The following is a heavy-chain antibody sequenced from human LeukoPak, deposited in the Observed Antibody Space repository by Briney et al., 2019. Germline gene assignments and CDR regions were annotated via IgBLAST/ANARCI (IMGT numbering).Heavy chain of an antibody. V-gene: IGHV1-3*01. J-gene: IGHJ2*01. CDR2: INAGNGNT. CDR3: ARDQGYWYFDL. CDR1: GYTFTSYA. Sequence: ASVKVSCKASGYTFTSYAMHWVRQAPGQRLEWMGWINAGNGNTKYSQKFQGRVTITRDSSASTAYMELSSLRSEDTAVYYCARDQGYWYFDLWGRGTLVTVSS.